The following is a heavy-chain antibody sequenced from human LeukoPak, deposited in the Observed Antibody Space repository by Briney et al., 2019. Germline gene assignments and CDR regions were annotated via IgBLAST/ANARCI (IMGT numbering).Heavy chain of an antibody. J-gene: IGHJ4*02. CDR3: ARGAPGYYFDY. V-gene: IGHV4-31*03. CDR2: IYYSGST. Sequence: SETLSLTCTVSGGSISSGGYYWSWIRQHPGKGLEWIGYIYYSGSTYYNPTLKSRVTISVDTFKNQFSLKLSSVTAADTAVYYCARGAPGYYFDYWGQGTLVTVSS. CDR1: GGSISSGGYY.